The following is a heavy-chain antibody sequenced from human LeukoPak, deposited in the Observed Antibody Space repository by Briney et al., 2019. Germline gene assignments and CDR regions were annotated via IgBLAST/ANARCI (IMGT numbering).Heavy chain of an antibody. J-gene: IGHJ6*03. D-gene: IGHD3-3*01. V-gene: IGHV3-30*02. CDR2: IRYDGSNK. CDR1: GFTFSSYA. CDR3: AKGSKEVLFTRDHYMDV. Sequence: GGSLRLSCAASGFTFSSYAMHWVRQAPGKGLEWVAVIRYDGSNKYSADSVKGRFTISRDNSKNTLYLQMNSLRAEDTAVYYCAKGSKEVLFTRDHYMDVWGKGTTVTMSS.